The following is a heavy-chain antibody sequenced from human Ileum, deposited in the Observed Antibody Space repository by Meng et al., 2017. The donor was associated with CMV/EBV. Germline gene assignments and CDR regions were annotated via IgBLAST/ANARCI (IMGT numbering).Heavy chain of an antibody. CDR2: IYNDGAT. J-gene: IGHJ4*02. CDR3: ARDSHTRVRASD. Sequence: SCSASGFTVGTHYMTWVRPAPGKGLGWVSIIYNDGATYYADSVKGRFTISRDNSKNTLYLQMNSLRVEDTAVYFCARDSHTRVRASDWGQGTLVTVSS. CDR1: GFTVGTHY. V-gene: IGHV3-53*01.